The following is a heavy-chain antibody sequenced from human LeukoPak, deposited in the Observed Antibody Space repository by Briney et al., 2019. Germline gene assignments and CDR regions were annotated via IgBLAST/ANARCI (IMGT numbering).Heavy chain of an antibody. CDR1: GFTFSSYA. Sequence: GGSLRLSCAASGFTFSSYAMNWVRQAPGKGLEWVSGISGSGVSTYYADSVKGRFTISRDNSKNTLYLQMNSLRAEDTAVYYCAKEDLYGSVKWFDPWGQGTLVTVSS. CDR3: AKEDLYGSVKWFDP. V-gene: IGHV3-23*01. J-gene: IGHJ5*02. CDR2: ISGSGVST. D-gene: IGHD3-10*01.